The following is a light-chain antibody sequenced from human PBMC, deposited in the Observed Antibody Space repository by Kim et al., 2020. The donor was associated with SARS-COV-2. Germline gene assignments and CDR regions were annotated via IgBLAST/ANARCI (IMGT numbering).Light chain of an antibody. CDR2: GAS. J-gene: IGKJ1*01. CDR3: QQSYRPPWT. CDR1: QGISAS. Sequence: DIQMTQSPSSLSASVGDRFTITCRASQGISASLNWYQQKPGKAPKHLIYGASSLQGGVPSRFSGSGSGTDFTLTVSSLQREDFATYFCQQSYRPPWTFGQGTKLEI. V-gene: IGKV1-39*01.